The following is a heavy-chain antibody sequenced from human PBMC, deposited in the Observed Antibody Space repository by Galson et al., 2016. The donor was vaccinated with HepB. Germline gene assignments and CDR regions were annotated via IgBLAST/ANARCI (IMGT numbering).Heavy chain of an antibody. D-gene: IGHD1-26*01. CDR3: ARNLRYLSGTYYFFDY. V-gene: IGHV3-11*01. J-gene: IGHJ4*02. CDR2: ISSSGSTM. CDR1: GITFSDYY. Sequence: SLRLSCAVSGITFSDYYMSWIRQAPGKGLGCISYISSSGSTMYYADSVKGRFTITRDNAKNSLFLQMNSLRAEDTAVYYCARNLRYLSGTYYFFDYWGQGTLVTVSS.